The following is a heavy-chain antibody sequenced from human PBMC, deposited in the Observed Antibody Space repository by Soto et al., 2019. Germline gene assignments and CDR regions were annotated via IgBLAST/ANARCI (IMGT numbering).Heavy chain of an antibody. CDR3: AKVPRGSNFGYYNF. V-gene: IGHV3-30*02. J-gene: IGHJ4*02. D-gene: IGHD5-18*01. CDR1: GITFSDYG. Sequence: PGGSLRLSCAASGITFSDYGMHWVRQAPGKGLEWVAGVWKDGSNRYYVDSVKGRFTISRDNSKNTLYLQMNSLRGEDTAVYYCAKVPRGSNFGYYNFWGQGTLVTVSS. CDR2: VWKDGSNR.